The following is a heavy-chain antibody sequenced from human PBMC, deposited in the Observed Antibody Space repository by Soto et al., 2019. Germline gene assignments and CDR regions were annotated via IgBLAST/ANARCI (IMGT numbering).Heavy chain of an antibody. CDR2: INHSGST. Sequence: SEPLSLTCAVYGGSFSGYYWSWIRQPPGKGLEWIGEINHSGSTNYNPSLKSRVTISVDTSKNQFSLKLSSVTAADTAVYYCARAHLKYQLLYPLFDYWGQGTLVTVSS. J-gene: IGHJ4*02. CDR1: GGSFSGYY. V-gene: IGHV4-34*01. D-gene: IGHD2-2*02. CDR3: ARAHLKYQLLYPLFDY.